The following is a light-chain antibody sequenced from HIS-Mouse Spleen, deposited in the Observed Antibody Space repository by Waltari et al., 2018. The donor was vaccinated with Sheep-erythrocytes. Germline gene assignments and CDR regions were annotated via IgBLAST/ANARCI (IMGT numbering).Light chain of an antibody. CDR2: DVS. J-gene: IGLJ1*01. Sequence: QSALTQPRSVSGSPGQSVTIPCTGTSSDVCGYNYASWYQQHPGNAPKLMIYDVSKRPSGGPDRFSGSKSGNTASLTISGLQAEDEADYYCCSYAGSYNHVFATGTKVTVL. V-gene: IGLV2-11*01. CDR1: SSDVCGYNY. CDR3: CSYAGSYNHV.